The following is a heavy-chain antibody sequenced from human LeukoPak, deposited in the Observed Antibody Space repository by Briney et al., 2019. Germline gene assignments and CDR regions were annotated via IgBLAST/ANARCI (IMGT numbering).Heavy chain of an antibody. CDR3: ARGILAAAGNFDY. J-gene: IGHJ4*02. CDR1: GGSFSGYY. V-gene: IGHV4-34*01. D-gene: IGHD6-13*01. Sequence: PSETLSLTCAVYGGSFSGYYWSWIRQPPGKGLEWIGEINHSGSTNYNPSLKSRVTISVDTSKNQFSLKLSSVTAADTAVYYCARGILAAAGNFDYWGQGTLVTVFS. CDR2: INHSGST.